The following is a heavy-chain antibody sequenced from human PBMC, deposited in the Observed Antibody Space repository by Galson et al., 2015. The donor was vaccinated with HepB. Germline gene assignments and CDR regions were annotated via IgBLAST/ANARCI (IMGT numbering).Heavy chain of an antibody. Sequence: SLRLSCAASGFTFSSYAMHWVRQAPGKGLEWVAVISYDGSNKHYADSVKGRFTISRDNSKNTLYLQMSSLRPEDTAVYYCVKDRGPWHRDFDCWGQGTLVTVSS. D-gene: IGHD3-10*01. J-gene: IGHJ4*02. CDR3: VKDRGPWHRDFDC. CDR2: ISYDGSNK. V-gene: IGHV3-30*14. CDR1: GFTFSSYA.